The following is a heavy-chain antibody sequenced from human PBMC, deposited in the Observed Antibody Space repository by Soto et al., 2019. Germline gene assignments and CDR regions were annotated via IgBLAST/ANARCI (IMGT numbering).Heavy chain of an antibody. CDR3: ARASGVYDAFDI. CDR1: GSTFTGYY. CDR2: INPNNGGT. D-gene: IGHD4-17*01. Sequence: QVQLVQSGTEVQKPGASVKVSCKASGSTFTGYYIHWVRQAPGQGLEWMGWINPNNGGTKYAQNFQGSVTMTRDTSISTAYMELSRLRSDDTAVYYCARASGVYDAFDIWGQGTMVTVSS. V-gene: IGHV1-2*02. J-gene: IGHJ3*02.